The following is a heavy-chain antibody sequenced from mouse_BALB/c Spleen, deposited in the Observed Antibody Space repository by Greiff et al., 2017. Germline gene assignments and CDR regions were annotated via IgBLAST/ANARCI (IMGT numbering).Heavy chain of an antibody. CDR1: GYSFTGYY. D-gene: IGHD1-2*01. Sequence: EVQLQQSGPELVKPGASVKISCKASGYSFTGYYMHWVKQSHVKSLEWIGRINPYNGATSYNQNFKDKASLTVDKSSSTAYMELHSLTSEDSAVYYCARLTLLRLRKGAYWGQGTLVTVSA. V-gene: IGHV1-26*01. J-gene: IGHJ3*01. CDR3: ARLTLLRLRKGAY. CDR2: INPYNGAT.